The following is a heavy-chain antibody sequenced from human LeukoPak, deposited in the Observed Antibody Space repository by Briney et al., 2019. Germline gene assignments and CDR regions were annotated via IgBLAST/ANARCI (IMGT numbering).Heavy chain of an antibody. CDR1: GGSISSSSYY. V-gene: IGHV4-39*01. CDR3: ARHQNSAFLRYFDWLFDY. CDR2: IYYSGST. Sequence: PSETLSLTCTVSGGSISSSSYYWGWIRQPPGKGLEWIGSIYYSGSTYYNPSLKSRVTISVDTSKNQFSLKLSSVTAADTAVYCCARHQNSAFLRYFDWLFDYWGQGTLVTVSS. J-gene: IGHJ4*02. D-gene: IGHD3-9*01.